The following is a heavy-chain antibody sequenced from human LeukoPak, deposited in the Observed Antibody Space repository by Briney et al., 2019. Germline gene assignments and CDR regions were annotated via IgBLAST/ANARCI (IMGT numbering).Heavy chain of an antibody. CDR1: GGSISSYY. CDR2: IYTSGST. J-gene: IGHJ5*02. CDR3: ARALRNMHLIWFDP. V-gene: IGHV4-4*07. D-gene: IGHD2/OR15-2a*01. Sequence: PSETLSLTCTVSGGSISSYYWSWIRQPAGKGLEWIGRIYTSGSTNYNPSLKSRVTMSVDTSKNQFSLKLSSVTAADTAVYYCARALRNMHLIWFDPWGQGTLVTVSS.